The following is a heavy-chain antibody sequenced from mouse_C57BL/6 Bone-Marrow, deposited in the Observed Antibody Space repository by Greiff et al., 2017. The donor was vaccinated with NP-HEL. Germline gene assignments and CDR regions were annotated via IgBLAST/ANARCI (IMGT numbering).Heavy chain of an antibody. V-gene: IGHV1-82*01. D-gene: IGHD2-3*01. Sequence: VQLQESGPELVKPGASVKISCKASGYAFSSSWMNWVKQRPGKGLEWIGRIYPGDGDTNYNGKLKGKATLTADKSSSTAYMQLSSLTSEDSAVYFCARWLLFYFDYWGQGTTLTVSS. CDR3: ARWLLFYFDY. J-gene: IGHJ2*01. CDR1: GYAFSSSW. CDR2: IYPGDGDT.